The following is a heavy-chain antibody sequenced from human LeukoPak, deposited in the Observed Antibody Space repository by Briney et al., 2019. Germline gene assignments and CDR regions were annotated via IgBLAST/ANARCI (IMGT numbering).Heavy chain of an antibody. D-gene: IGHD6-13*01. CDR3: AHSRNIEAAGPLTFDY. Sequence: ESGPTLVNPTQTLTLTCTFSGFSLSTRGEGVGWIRQPPGKALEWLALIYWDDDKRYSPSLESSLTITKDTSKNQVVLRMTNMDPVDTATYYCAHSRNIEAAGPLTFDYWGQGTLVTVSS. CDR1: GFSLSTRGEG. CDR2: IYWDDDK. V-gene: IGHV2-5*02. J-gene: IGHJ4*02.